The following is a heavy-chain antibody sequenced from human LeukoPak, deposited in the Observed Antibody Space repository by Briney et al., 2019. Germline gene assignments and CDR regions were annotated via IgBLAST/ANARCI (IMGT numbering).Heavy chain of an antibody. D-gene: IGHD6-6*01. CDR3: ARSSIAALHEAFDI. CDR1: GGSISSYY. J-gene: IGHJ3*02. Sequence: KPSETLSLTCTVSGGSISSYYWSWIRQPPGKGLEWIGYIYYSGSTNYNPSLKSRVTISVDTSKNQFSLKLSSVTAADTAVYYCARSSIAALHEAFDIWGQGAMVTVSS. V-gene: IGHV4-59*01. CDR2: IYYSGST.